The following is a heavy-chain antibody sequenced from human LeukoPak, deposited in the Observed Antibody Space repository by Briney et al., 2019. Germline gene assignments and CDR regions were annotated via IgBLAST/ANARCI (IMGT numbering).Heavy chain of an antibody. J-gene: IGHJ2*01. CDR3: ARVGWYFDL. CDR2: IYHSGST. CDR1: GGSISSGGYS. Sequence: PSQTLPLTCAVSGGSISSGGYSWSWIRQPPGKGLEWIGYIYHSGSTYYNPSLKSRVTISVDRSKNQFSLKLSSVTAADTAVYYCARVGWYFDLWGRGTLVTVSS. V-gene: IGHV4-30-2*01.